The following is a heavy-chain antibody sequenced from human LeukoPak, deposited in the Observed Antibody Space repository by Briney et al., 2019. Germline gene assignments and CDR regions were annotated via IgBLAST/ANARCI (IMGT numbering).Heavy chain of an antibody. D-gene: IGHD3-22*01. CDR2: IDPSDSYS. J-gene: IGHJ4*02. V-gene: IGHV5-10-1*01. Sequence: GESLRISCKGSGYSFTNYGISWVRHMPWKGREWMGRIDPSDSYSNYGPSFQGHVTISADRSISTAYLQWRSLKASDTAMYYCARQLDYYDKRDYWGQGTLVTVAS. CDR1: GYSFTNYG. CDR3: ARQLDYYDKRDY.